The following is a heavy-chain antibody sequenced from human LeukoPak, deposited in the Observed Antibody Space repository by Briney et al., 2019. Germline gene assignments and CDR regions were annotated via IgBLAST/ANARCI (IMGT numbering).Heavy chain of an antibody. J-gene: IGHJ4*02. Sequence: GGSLRLSCAASGFTFSSYVMTWVRQAPGKGLAWVSTIIGGGDYTYYVDSVKGRFTISRENSKNTLYLQVNSLRAEDTAVYYCAKGIYTSTSYYDSWGQGTLVTVSS. V-gene: IGHV3-23*01. D-gene: IGHD2-2*01. CDR2: IIGGGDYT. CDR1: GFTFSSYV. CDR3: AKGIYTSTSYYDS.